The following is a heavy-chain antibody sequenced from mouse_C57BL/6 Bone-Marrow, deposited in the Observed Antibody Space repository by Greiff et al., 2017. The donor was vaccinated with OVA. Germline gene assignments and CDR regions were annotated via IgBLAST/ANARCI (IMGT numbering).Heavy chain of an antibody. D-gene: IGHD2-2*01. CDR2: IRSKSNNYAT. J-gene: IGHJ3*01. CDR3: VRQEDYGYAWFAY. V-gene: IGHV10-1*01. Sequence: EVQLVESGGGLVQPTGSLKLSCAASGFSFNTYALNWVSQAPGKGLVWVARIRSKSNNYATYYADSVKDRFTISRDDSESMLYLQMNNLKTEDTAMYYCVRQEDYGYAWFAYWGQGTLVTVSA. CDR1: GFSFNTYA.